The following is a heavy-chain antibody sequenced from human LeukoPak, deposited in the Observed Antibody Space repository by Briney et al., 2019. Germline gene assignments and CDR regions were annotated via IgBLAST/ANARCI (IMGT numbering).Heavy chain of an antibody. Sequence: GGSLRLSCAASGFSFSNYGMSWVRQAPGTGLEWVSTISGSGSATYNAGSVKGRFTTSRDNSNNTLYLQMNSLRAEDTAVYYCAKTEAPAAIRAGSDYWGQGTLVTVSS. V-gene: IGHV3-23*01. D-gene: IGHD2-2*02. CDR3: AKTEAPAAIRAGSDY. J-gene: IGHJ4*02. CDR1: GFSFSNYG. CDR2: ISGSGSAT.